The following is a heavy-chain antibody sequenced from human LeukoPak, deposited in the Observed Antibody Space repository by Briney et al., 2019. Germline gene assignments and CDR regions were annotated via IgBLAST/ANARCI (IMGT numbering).Heavy chain of an antibody. V-gene: IGHV3-7*02. Sequence: PGGSLRLSCVVSGFTFGSYWMGWVRQAPGKGLEWVTQIHQGGSEKYYVDSVKGRFTISRDNAKNSLYLQMNSLRAEDTAVYYCARGRIWYSSSWSVGLSGAFDIWGQGTMVTVSS. J-gene: IGHJ3*02. CDR3: ARGRIWYSSSWSVGLSGAFDI. CDR1: GFTFGSYW. CDR2: IHQGGSEK. D-gene: IGHD6-13*01.